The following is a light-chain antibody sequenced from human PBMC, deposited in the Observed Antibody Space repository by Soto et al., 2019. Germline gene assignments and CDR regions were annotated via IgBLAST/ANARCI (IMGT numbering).Light chain of an antibody. CDR1: QSVSSS. V-gene: IGKV3-20*01. CDR2: GAS. Sequence: EIVWTQYPATLSLSPGERATLSCRASQSVSSSLAWYQQKPGQAPRLLIYGASSRATGIPDRFSGSGSGTDFTLTISRLEPEDFAVYYCQQYGSSPFTFGGGAKVDNK. CDR3: QQYGSSPFT. J-gene: IGKJ4*01.